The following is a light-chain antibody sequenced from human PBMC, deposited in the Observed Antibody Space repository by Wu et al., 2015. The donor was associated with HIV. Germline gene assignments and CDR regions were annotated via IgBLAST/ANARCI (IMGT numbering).Light chain of an antibody. CDR1: QSVSSSY. CDR2: GAS. J-gene: IGKJ5*01. Sequence: EIVLTQSPGTLSLSPGERATLSCRASQSVSSSYLAWYQQKPGQGPRLLIYGASSRATGIPDRFRGSGSGTEFTLTISRLETDDLAIYHCQQYGGSSTTFGQGTRLEIK. V-gene: IGKV3-20*01. CDR3: QQYGGSSTT.